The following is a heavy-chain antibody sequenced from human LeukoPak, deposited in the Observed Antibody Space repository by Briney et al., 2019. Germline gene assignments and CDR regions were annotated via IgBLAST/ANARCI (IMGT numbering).Heavy chain of an antibody. J-gene: IGHJ6*02. Sequence: ASVKVSCKASGYTFTSYGISWVRQAPGQGLEWMGWISAYNGNTNYAQKLQGRATMTTDTSTSTAYMELRSLRSDDTAVYYCAREGEYQLLHYYYYYYGMDVWGQGTTVTVSS. CDR2: ISAYNGNT. CDR3: AREGEYQLLHYYYYYYGMDV. CDR1: GYTFTSYG. D-gene: IGHD2-2*01. V-gene: IGHV1-18*01.